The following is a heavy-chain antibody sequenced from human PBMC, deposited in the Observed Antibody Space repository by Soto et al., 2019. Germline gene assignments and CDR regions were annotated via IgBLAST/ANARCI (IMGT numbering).Heavy chain of an antibody. CDR3: AKDKNGYPYQSDCDY. Sequence: PGGSLRLSCAASGFTFSSYAMSWVRQAPGKGLEWVSAISGSGGSTYYADSVKGRFTISRDNSKNTLYLQMNSLRAEDTAVCYCAKDKNGYPYQSDCDYWGQGTLVTVSS. CDR1: GFTFSSYA. J-gene: IGHJ4*02. CDR2: ISGSGGST. D-gene: IGHD5-18*01. V-gene: IGHV3-23*01.